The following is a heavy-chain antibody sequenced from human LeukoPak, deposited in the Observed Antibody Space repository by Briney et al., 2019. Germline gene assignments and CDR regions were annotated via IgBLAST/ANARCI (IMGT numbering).Heavy chain of an antibody. J-gene: IGHJ4*02. D-gene: IGHD3-22*01. Sequence: GGSLRLSCAASGFTFSSYWMHWVRQAPGKGLVWVSRINSVGSSTNYADSVKGRFTISRDNAKNTVHLQMNSLRAEDTAVYYCARASGYYDSSGYQDIWGQGTLVTVSS. CDR1: GFTFSSYW. CDR2: INSVGSST. CDR3: ARASGYYDSSGYQDI. V-gene: IGHV3-74*01.